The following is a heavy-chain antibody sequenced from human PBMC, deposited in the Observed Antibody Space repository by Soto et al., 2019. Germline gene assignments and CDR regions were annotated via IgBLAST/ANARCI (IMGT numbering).Heavy chain of an antibody. CDR1: GFTFSSYA. CDR3: AKGSSAVYCFDY. CDR2: ISASGGST. Sequence: EVQLLESGGGLVQPGGSLRLSCAASGFTFSSYAMSWVRQAPGKGLEWVSAISASGGSTYYADSVKGRFTISRDSSKNTVFLQINSLRAEDTAVYYSAKGSSAVYCFDYWGQGTLVTVSS. J-gene: IGHJ4*02. V-gene: IGHV3-23*01. D-gene: IGHD2-15*01.